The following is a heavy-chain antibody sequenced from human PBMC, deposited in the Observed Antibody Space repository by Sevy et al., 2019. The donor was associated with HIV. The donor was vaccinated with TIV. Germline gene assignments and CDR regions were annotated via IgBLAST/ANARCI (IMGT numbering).Heavy chain of an antibody. CDR3: ARELYVSSGYWGGYYYYGMDV. D-gene: IGHD3-22*01. V-gene: IGHV1-69*13. CDR1: GGTFSSYA. J-gene: IGHJ6*02. CDR2: IIPIFGTA. Sequence: ASVKVSCKASGGTFSSYAISWVRQAPGQGLEWMGGIIPIFGTANYAQKFQGRVTITADESTSTAYMELSSLRSEDTAVYYCARELYVSSGYWGGYYYYGMDVWGQGTTVTVSS.